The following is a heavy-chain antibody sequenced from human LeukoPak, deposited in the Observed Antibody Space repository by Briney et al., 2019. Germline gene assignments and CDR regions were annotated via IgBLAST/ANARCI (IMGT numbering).Heavy chain of an antibody. V-gene: IGHV1-46*03. Sequence: ASVKVSCKASGYTFTSYYMHWVRQAPGQGLKWMGIINPSGGSTSYAQKFQGRVTMTRDTSTSTVYMELSSLRSEDTAVYYCARETDIVVVPAASERWFDPWGQGTLVTVSS. CDR1: GYTFTSYY. CDR2: INPSGGST. J-gene: IGHJ5*02. D-gene: IGHD2-2*01. CDR3: ARETDIVVVPAASERWFDP.